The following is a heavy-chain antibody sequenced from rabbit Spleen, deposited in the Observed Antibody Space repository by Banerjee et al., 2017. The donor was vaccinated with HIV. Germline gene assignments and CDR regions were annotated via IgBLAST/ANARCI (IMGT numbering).Heavy chain of an antibody. V-gene: IGHV1S40*01. Sequence: QSLEESGGDLVKPGASLTLTCTASGFSFSSGYYMCWVRQAPGKGLEWIACIYGGSNDNTYYASWAKGRFTISKTSSTTVTLQLTSLTGADTATYFCARFYAGYGDFGYAAMWGPGTLVTVS. CDR3: ARFYAGYGDFGYAAM. D-gene: IGHD7-1*01. CDR1: GFSFSSGYY. J-gene: IGHJ4*01. CDR2: IYGGSNDNT.